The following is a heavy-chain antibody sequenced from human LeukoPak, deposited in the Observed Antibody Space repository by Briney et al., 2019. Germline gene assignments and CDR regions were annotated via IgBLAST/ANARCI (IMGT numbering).Heavy chain of an antibody. CDR3: ARGTPGSYLGY. D-gene: IGHD3-16*02. CDR1: GYTFTGYY. J-gene: IGHJ4*02. Sequence: ASVKVSCKASGYTFTGYYMHWLRQAPGQGLEWMGWINPNSGGTNYAQKFKGWVTLTRDTSINTTYMELSRLASDVTAVYFCARGTPGSYLGYWGQGTLVTVSS. CDR2: INPNSGGT. V-gene: IGHV1-2*04.